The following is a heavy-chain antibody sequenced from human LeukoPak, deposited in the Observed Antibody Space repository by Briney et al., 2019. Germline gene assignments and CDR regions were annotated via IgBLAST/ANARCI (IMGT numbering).Heavy chain of an antibody. J-gene: IGHJ3*02. Sequence: GGSLRLSCAASGFTFSNAWMSWVRQAPGKGLEWVGRIKSKTDGGTTDYAAPVKGRFTISRDDSKNTLYLQMNSLKTEDTAVYYCTTGKSYDFWSGYPVRDAFDIRGQGTMVTVSS. D-gene: IGHD3-3*01. CDR3: TTGKSYDFWSGYPVRDAFDI. V-gene: IGHV3-15*01. CDR1: GFTFSNAW. CDR2: IKSKTDGGTT.